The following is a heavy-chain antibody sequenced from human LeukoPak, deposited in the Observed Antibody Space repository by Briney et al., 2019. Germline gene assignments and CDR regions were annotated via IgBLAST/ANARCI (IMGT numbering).Heavy chain of an antibody. CDR2: IYYSGST. CDR1: GGSISSSSYY. V-gene: IGHV4-39*01. CDR3: ARLEAAAGTGPDVG. D-gene: IGHD6-13*01. J-gene: IGHJ4*02. Sequence: SETLSLTRTVSGGSISSSSYYWGWIRQPPGKGLEWIGSIYYSGSTYYNPSLKSRVTISVDTSKNQFSLKLSSVTAADTAVYYCARLEAAAGTGPDVGWGQGTLVTVSS.